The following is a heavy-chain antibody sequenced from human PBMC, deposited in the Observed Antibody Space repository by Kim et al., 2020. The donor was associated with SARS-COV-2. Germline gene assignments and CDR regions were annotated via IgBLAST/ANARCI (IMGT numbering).Heavy chain of an antibody. CDR3: ARDLGPPGTIDY. J-gene: IGHJ4*02. Sequence: SETLSLTCTVSGGSISSGGYYWSWIRQHPGKGLEWIGYIYYSGSTYYNPSLKSRVTISVDTSKNQFSLKLSSVTAADTAVYYCARDLGPPGTIDYWGQGTLVTVSS. CDR2: IYYSGST. D-gene: IGHD3-16*01. CDR1: GGSISSGGYY. V-gene: IGHV4-31*03.